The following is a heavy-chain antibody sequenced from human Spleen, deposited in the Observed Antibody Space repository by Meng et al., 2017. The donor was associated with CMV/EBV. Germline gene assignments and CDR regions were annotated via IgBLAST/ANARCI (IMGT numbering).Heavy chain of an antibody. D-gene: IGHD3-3*01. J-gene: IGHJ2*01. CDR3: ARSFFDFSSGYSPYWYLDV. Sequence: SETLSLTCIVSGGSISCDYWSWIRQPPGKGLEWIGYIYYSGSTNYIPSLKSRLTISVDTSKNQFSLKLTSVTAADTAIYYCARSFFDFSSGYSPYWYLDVWGRGTLVTVSS. CDR1: GGSISCDY. CDR2: IYYSGST. V-gene: IGHV4-59*01.